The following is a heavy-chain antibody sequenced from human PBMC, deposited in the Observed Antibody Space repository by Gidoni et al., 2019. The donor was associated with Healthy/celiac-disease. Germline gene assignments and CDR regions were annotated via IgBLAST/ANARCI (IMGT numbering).Heavy chain of an antibody. V-gene: IGHV4-61*02. CDR3: ARKAATPTGYFQH. CDR1: GGSISSGSYY. Sequence: QVQLQESGPGLVKPSQTLSLTCTVSGGSISSGSYYWSWIRQPAGQGLEWIGRIYTSGSTNYNPSLKSRVTISVDTSKNQFYLKLSSVTAADTAVDYCARKAATPTGYFQHWGQGTLVTVSS. J-gene: IGHJ1*01. D-gene: IGHD2-15*01. CDR2: IYTSGST.